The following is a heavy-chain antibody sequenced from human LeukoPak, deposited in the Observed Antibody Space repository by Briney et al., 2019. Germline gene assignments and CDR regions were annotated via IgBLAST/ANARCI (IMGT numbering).Heavy chain of an antibody. J-gene: IGHJ4*02. V-gene: IGHV4-34*01. CDR2: INHSGST. CDR1: GGSFSGYY. D-gene: IGHD6-13*01. Sequence: SETLSLTCAVYGGSFSGYYWSWIRQPPGKGLEWIGEINHSGSTNYNPSLKSRVTVSVDTSKNQFSLKLSSVTAADTAVYYCARGRRHRSSWYIGPLDYWGQGTLVTVSS. CDR3: ARGRRHRSSWYIGPLDY.